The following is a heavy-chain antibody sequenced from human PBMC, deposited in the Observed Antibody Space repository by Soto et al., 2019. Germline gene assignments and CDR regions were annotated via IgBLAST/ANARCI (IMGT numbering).Heavy chain of an antibody. J-gene: IGHJ4*02. D-gene: IGHD3-22*01. Sequence: EVHLVESGGGLVQPGGSLRLSCAASGFIFSSYAINWVRQAPGKGLEWVSYISGSGTTIYYADSVKGRFTISMDYAKSSLYLQMNSLRAEGKAMYYCASFSRMADGYYWGQGTLATDST. CDR2: ISGSGTTI. CDR1: GFIFSSYA. CDR3: ASFSRMADGYY. V-gene: IGHV3-48*01.